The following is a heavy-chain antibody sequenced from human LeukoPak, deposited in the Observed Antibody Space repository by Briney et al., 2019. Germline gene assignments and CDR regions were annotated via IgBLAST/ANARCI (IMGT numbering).Heavy chain of an antibody. D-gene: IGHD5-18*01. V-gene: IGHV3-48*04. Sequence: TGGSLRLSCAASEFTFSNYSMNWVRQAPGKGLEWVSYISRSSTTIYYADSVKGRFTISRDNAKTSLYLQMNSLRAEDTAVYYCARDLSGITGYTYGRGIDYWGQGTLVTVSS. CDR3: ARDLSGITGYTYGRGIDY. CDR1: EFTFSNYS. CDR2: ISRSSTTI. J-gene: IGHJ4*02.